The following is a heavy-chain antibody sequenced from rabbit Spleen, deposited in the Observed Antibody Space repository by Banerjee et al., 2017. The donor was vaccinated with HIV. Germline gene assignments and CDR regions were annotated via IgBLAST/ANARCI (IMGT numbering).Heavy chain of an antibody. CDR1: GLDFTNNYW. D-gene: IGHD8-1*01. Sequence: QEQLEESGGDLVKPGAALTLTCKASGLDFTNNYWICWIRQAPGKGLEWIACIDSGSSGFTYFASWAKGRFTISKTSSTTVTLQMTSLTAADTATYFCARDSGSSFSSYGMDLWGQGTLVTVS. CDR3: ARDSGSSFSSYGMDL. CDR2: IDSGSSGFT. V-gene: IGHV1S45*01. J-gene: IGHJ6*01.